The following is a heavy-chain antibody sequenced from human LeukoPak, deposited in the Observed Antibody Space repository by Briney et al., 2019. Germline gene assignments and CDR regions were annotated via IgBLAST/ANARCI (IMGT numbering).Heavy chain of an antibody. D-gene: IGHD5-18*01. J-gene: IGHJ4*02. CDR1: GFTFCSYG. V-gene: IGHV3-30*02. CDR3: AKDLGRGYSYGPYYFDY. CDR2: IRYDGSNK. Sequence: GGSLRLSCAASGFTFCSYGMHWVRQAPGKGLEWVAFIRYDGSNKYYADSVKGRFTISRDNSKNTLYLQMNSLRAEDTAVSYCAKDLGRGYSYGPYYFDYWGQGTLVTVSS.